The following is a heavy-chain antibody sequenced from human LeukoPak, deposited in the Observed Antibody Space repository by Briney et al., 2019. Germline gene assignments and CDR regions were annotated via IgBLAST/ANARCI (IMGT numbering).Heavy chain of an antibody. CDR2: IYASGST. CDR1: GGSTSSSTHY. J-gene: IGHJ4*02. Sequence: SQTLSLTCTVSGGSTSSSTHYWSWIRQPAGKGLEWIGRIYASGSTNYNPSLKSRATISVDTSKNQFSLKLRSVTAEATAVYYCARGVSTINFDFWGQGTLVIVSS. D-gene: IGHD5/OR15-5a*01. CDR3: ARGVSTINFDF. V-gene: IGHV4-61*02.